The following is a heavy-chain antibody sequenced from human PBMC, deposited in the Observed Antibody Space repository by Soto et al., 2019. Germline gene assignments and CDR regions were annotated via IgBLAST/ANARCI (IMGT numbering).Heavy chain of an antibody. CDR1: GRTFSSYA. V-gene: IGHV1-69*13. D-gene: IGHD3-22*01. J-gene: IGHJ4*02. Sequence: SVKLSCKASGRTFSSYATSWARQAPGQGLEWMGGIIPIFGTANYAQKFQGRVTITADESTSTAYMELSSLRSEDTAVYYCARVIPLSVYDSSGLFDYWGQGTLVTVSS. CDR3: ARVIPLSVYDSSGLFDY. CDR2: IIPIFGTA.